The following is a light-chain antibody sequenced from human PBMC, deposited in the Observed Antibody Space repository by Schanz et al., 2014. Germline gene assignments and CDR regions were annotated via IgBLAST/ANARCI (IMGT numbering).Light chain of an antibody. Sequence: EVVMTQSPATLSVSPGERATLSCRASQSVSSNLAWYQQKAGQAPRLLIYGVSIRATGIPARFSGSGSGTEFTLTISSLQSEDFAVYYCQQYNNWPLTFGGGTKVEIK. CDR3: QQYNNWPLT. CDR1: QSVSSN. CDR2: GVS. V-gene: IGKV3-15*01. J-gene: IGKJ4*01.